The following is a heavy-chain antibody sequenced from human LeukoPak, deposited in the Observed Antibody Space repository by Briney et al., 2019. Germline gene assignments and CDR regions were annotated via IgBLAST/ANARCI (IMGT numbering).Heavy chain of an antibody. J-gene: IGHJ4*02. Sequence: GGSLRLSCAASGFIFTNYFMSWVRQAPGKGLEWVASIKHDGSEKYYVDSVRGRFTISRDNTMNSLYLQMSSLRAEDTAVYYCATDRGWRTSGYYLYYFEYWGQGTLVTVSS. CDR3: ATDRGWRTSGYYLYYFEY. CDR2: IKHDGSEK. D-gene: IGHD3-3*01. V-gene: IGHV3-7*01. CDR1: GFIFTNYF.